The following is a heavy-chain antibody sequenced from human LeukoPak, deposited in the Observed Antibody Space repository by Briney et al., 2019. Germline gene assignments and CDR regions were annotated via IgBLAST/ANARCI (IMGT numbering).Heavy chain of an antibody. J-gene: IGHJ5*02. D-gene: IGHD3-10*01. V-gene: IGHV3-21*04. Sequence: GGSLRLSCAASGFTFSSYSMNWVRQTPGKGLEWVSSISSSSSYIYYADSVKGRFTISRDNSKNTLYLQMNSLRAEDTAVYYCAKDSTYYYGSGSKVNWFDPWGQGTLVTVSS. CDR3: AKDSTYYYGSGSKVNWFDP. CDR1: GFTFSSYS. CDR2: ISSSSSYI.